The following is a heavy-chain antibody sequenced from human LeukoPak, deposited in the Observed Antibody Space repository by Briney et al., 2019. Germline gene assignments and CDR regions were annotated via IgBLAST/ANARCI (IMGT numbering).Heavy chain of an antibody. CDR1: GYTFTNYG. V-gene: IGHV1-46*01. Sequence: GASVKVSCKTSGYTFTNYGVTWVRQAPGEGLEWMGVINPSGDTTTYAQEFQGRVTMTRDMSTSTVYMELSSLRSEDTAVYYCAGSFYDLLVYFDYWGQGTLVTVSS. J-gene: IGHJ4*02. CDR3: AGSFYDLLVYFDY. CDR2: INPSGDTT. D-gene: IGHD5/OR15-5a*01.